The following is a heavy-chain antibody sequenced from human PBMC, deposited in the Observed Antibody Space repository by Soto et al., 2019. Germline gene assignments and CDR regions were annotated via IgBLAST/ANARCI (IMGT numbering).Heavy chain of an antibody. V-gene: IGHV3-33*01. J-gene: IGHJ4*02. D-gene: IGHD3-22*01. CDR2: IWYDGSNK. CDR1: GFTFSSYG. CDR3: ARRAYSYDSSGYSYRFLAY. Sequence: PGGSLRLSCAASGFTFSSYGMHWVRQAPGKGLEWVAVIWYDGSNKYYADSVKGRFTISRDNSKNTLYLQMNSLRAEDTAVYYCARRAYSYDSSGYSYRFLAYWGQGTLVPVSS.